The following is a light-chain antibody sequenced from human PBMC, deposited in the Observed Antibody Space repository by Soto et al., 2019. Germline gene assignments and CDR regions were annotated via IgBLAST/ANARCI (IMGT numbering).Light chain of an antibody. CDR1: SSDVGGYNY. J-gene: IGLJ3*02. CDR3: SSYTGSNTQV. Sequence: QSALTQPASVSGSPGQSITISCTGTSSDVGGYNYVSWYQQHPGKAPKLIIYGVSNWPSGVSNRFSGSKSGNTASLTISGLQAEDEADYYCSSYTGSNTQVFGGGTKLTVL. CDR2: GVS. V-gene: IGLV2-14*01.